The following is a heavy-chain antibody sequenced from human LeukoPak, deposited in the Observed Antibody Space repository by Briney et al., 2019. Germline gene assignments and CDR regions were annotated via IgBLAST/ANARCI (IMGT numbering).Heavy chain of an antibody. J-gene: IGHJ5*01. D-gene: IGHD2-21*02. V-gene: IGHV3-11*04. Sequence: KPSETLSLTCTVSGYSISSDYYMSWIRQAPGKALEWVSYVSSGSSTIYYADSMKGRFTVSRDNGKRSLYLHMNSRRAEDTAMYYCARGESSYCSGGCYFASWGQGTLVTISS. CDR1: GYSISSDYY. CDR2: VSSGSSTI. CDR3: ARGESSYCSGGCYFAS.